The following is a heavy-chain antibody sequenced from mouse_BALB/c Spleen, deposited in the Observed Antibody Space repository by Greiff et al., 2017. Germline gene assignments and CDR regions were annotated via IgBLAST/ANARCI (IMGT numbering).Heavy chain of an antibody. CDR3: AKTGRGAWFAY. Sequence: EVKLQESGGGLVKPGGSLKLSCAASGFTFSSYAMSWVRQSPEKRLEWVAEISSGGSYTYYPDTVTGRFTISRDNAKNTLYLEMSSLRSEDTAMYYCAKTGRGAWFAYWGQGTLVTVSA. J-gene: IGHJ3*01. CDR2: ISSGGSYT. D-gene: IGHD4-1*01. V-gene: IGHV5-9-4*01. CDR1: GFTFSSYA.